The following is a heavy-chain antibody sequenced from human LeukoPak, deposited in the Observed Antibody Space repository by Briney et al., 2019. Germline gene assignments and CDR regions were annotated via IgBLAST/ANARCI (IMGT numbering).Heavy chain of an antibody. Sequence: SETLSLTGTVSGGSISSYYWSWIRQPPGKGLEWIGYIYYSGSTNYNPSLKSRVTISVDTSKNQFSLKLSSVTAADTAVYYCARAVREGRMDYWGQGTLVTVSS. CDR2: IYYSGST. V-gene: IGHV4-59*01. CDR3: ARAVREGRMDY. J-gene: IGHJ4*02. CDR1: GGSISSYY. D-gene: IGHD3-10*01.